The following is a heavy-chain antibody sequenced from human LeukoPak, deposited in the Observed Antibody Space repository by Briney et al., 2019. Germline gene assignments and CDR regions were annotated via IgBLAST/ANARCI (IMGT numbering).Heavy chain of an antibody. D-gene: IGHD1-1*01. CDR1: SGSINSGSYY. J-gene: IGHJ3*02. Sequence: SETLSLTCTVSSGSINSGSYYWNWIRQPAGKGLEWIGRIYSSGSTNYNPSLKSRVTISVDTSKNQFSLKLSSVTAADTAVYYCARATKRQLLGAFDIWGQGTMVTVSS. V-gene: IGHV4-61*02. CDR2: IYSSGST. CDR3: ARATKRQLLGAFDI.